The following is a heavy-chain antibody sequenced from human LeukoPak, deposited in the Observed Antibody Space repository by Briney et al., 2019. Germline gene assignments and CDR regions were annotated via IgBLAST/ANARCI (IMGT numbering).Heavy chain of an antibody. J-gene: IGHJ4*02. CDR2: ISYDGSNK. CDR3: AGDFVAAGTGDFDY. V-gene: IGHV3-30*04. CDR1: GFTFSSYA. D-gene: IGHD6-13*01. Sequence: PGRSLRLSCAASGFTFSSYAMHWVRQVPGKGLEWVAVISYDGSNKYYADSVKGRFTISRDNSKNTLYLQMNSLRAEDTAVYYCAGDFVAAGTGDFDYWGQGTLVTVSS.